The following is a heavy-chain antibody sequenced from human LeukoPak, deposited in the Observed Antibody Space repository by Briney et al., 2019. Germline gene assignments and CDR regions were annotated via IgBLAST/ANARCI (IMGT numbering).Heavy chain of an antibody. CDR3: ARVGATYYDFWSGPDY. V-gene: IGHV3-33*01. Sequence: GGSLRLSCAASGFTFSSYGMPWVRQAPGKGLEWVAVIWYDGSNKYYADSVKGRFTISRDNSKNTLYLQMNSLRAEDTAVYYCARVGATYYDFWSGPDYWGQGALVTVSS. CDR2: IWYDGSNK. J-gene: IGHJ4*02. CDR1: GFTFSSYG. D-gene: IGHD3-3*01.